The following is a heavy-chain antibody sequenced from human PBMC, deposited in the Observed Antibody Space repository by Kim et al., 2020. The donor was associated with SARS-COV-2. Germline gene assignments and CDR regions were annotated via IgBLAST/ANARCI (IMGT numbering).Heavy chain of an antibody. Sequence: YRPSFQGQVTISADKSISTAYLQWSSLKASDTAMYYCARTNSGYDYEVDYWGQGTLVTVSS. D-gene: IGHD5-12*01. V-gene: IGHV5-51*01. CDR3: ARTNSGYDYEVDY. J-gene: IGHJ4*02.